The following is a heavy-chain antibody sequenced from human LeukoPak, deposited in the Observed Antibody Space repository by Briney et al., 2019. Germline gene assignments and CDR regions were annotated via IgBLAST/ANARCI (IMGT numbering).Heavy chain of an antibody. V-gene: IGHV4-59*08. Sequence: SETLSLTCTVSGGSISSYYWSWIRQPPGKGLEWIGYIYYSGSTNYNPSLKSRVTISVDTSKNQFSLKLSSVTAADTAVYYCARAHDFWSGYYPYYFDYWGQRTLVTVSS. CDR3: ARAHDFWSGYYPYYFDY. J-gene: IGHJ4*02. CDR2: IYYSGST. D-gene: IGHD3-3*01. CDR1: GGSISSYY.